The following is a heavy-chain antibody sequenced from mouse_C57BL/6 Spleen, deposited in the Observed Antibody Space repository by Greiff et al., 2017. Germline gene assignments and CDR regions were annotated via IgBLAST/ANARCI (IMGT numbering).Heavy chain of an antibody. Sequence: VHVKQSGPELVKPGASVKISCKASGYSFTGYYMNWVKQSPEKSLEWIGEINPSTGGTTYNQKFKAKATLTVDKSSSTAYMQLKSLTSEDSAVYYCARWFYGSSGYSMDYWGQGTSVTVSS. D-gene: IGHD1-1*01. V-gene: IGHV1-42*01. CDR2: INPSTGGT. J-gene: IGHJ4*01. CDR3: ARWFYGSSGYSMDY. CDR1: GYSFTGYY.